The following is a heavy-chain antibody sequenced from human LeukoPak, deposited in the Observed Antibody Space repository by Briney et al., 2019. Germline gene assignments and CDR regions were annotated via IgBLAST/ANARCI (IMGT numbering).Heavy chain of an antibody. CDR1: GYSFTGYY. CDR3: ARDLITREYYFDY. V-gene: IGHV1-2*02. Sequence: ASVKVSCKASGYSFTGYYIHWVRQAPGQGLEWMGWINPNSGVTNYAQKFQGRVTVTRDTSISTAYMGLSRLRSDDTAVYYCARDLITREYYFDYWGQGTLVTVSS. CDR2: INPNSGVT. D-gene: IGHD6-6*01. J-gene: IGHJ4*02.